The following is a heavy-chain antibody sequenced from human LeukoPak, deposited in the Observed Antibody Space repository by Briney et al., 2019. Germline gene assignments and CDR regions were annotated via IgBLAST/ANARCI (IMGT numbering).Heavy chain of an antibody. CDR2: ISAYNGNT. CDR3: ARDIGYCSGGSCRYWFDP. CDR1: GYTFTSYD. Sequence: ASVKVSCKASGYTFTSYDINWVRQATGQGLEWMGWISAYNGNTNYAQKVQGRVTMTTDTSTSTVYMELRSLRSDDTAVYYCARDIGYCSGGSCRYWFDPWGQGTLVTVSS. D-gene: IGHD2-15*01. V-gene: IGHV1-18*01. J-gene: IGHJ5*02.